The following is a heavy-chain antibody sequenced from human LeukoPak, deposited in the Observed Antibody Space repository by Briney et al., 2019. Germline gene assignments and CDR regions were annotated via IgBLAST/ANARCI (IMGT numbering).Heavy chain of an antibody. CDR1: RFIFSNYY. V-gene: IGHV3-11*01. CDR2: IDAHGGTN. J-gene: IGHJ5*02. Sequence: GGSLKLSCAASRFIFSNYYMSWIRQAPGKGLEWIATIDAHGGTNYYADSAQDRFTISRDNAKNSLFLQMNSLTAEDTAVYFCARAGTYCGYKVFDNSGEGTPVTVSS. D-gene: IGHD5-12*01. CDR3: ARAGTYCGYKVFDN.